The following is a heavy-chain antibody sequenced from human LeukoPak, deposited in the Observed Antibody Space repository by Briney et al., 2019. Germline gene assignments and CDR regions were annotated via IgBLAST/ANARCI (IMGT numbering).Heavy chain of an antibody. CDR3: ATVHYYDSSGYWFDP. Sequence: ASVKVSCKVSGYTLTELSMHWVRQAPGKGREWMGGFDPEDGETIYAQKFQGRVTMTEDTSTDTAYMELSSLRSEDTAVYYCATVHYYDSSGYWFDPWGQGTLVTVSS. D-gene: IGHD3-22*01. J-gene: IGHJ5*02. V-gene: IGHV1-24*01. CDR1: GYTLTELS. CDR2: FDPEDGET.